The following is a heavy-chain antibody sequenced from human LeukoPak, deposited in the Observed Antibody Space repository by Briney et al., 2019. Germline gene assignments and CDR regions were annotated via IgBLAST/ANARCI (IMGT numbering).Heavy chain of an antibody. CDR3: ARSGNLTAVRLDDAFDI. CDR2: INPNSGGT. D-gene: IGHD4-23*01. V-gene: IGHV1-2*02. J-gene: IGHJ3*02. Sequence: ASVKVSCKASGYTFTGCYMHWVRQAPGQGLEWMGWINPNSGGTNYAQKFQGRVTMTRDTSISTAYMELSRLRSDDTAVYYCARSGNLTAVRLDDAFDIWGQGTMVTVSS. CDR1: GYTFTGCY.